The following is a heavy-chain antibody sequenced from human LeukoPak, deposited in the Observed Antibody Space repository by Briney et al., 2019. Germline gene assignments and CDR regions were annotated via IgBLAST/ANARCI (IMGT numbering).Heavy chain of an antibody. Sequence: PSETLSLTCTVSGGSISSSSYYWGWIRQPPGKGLEWIGEINHSGSTNYNPSLKSRVTISVDTSKNQFSLKLSSVTAADTAVYYCARVAMVRGVITRYYYYYMDVWGKGTTVTVSS. CDR1: GGSISSSSYY. D-gene: IGHD3-10*01. CDR2: INHSGST. V-gene: IGHV4-39*07. CDR3: ARVAMVRGVITRYYYYYMDV. J-gene: IGHJ6*03.